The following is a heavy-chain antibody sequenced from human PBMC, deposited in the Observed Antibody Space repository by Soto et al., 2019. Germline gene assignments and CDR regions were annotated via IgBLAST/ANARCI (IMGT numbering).Heavy chain of an antibody. CDR2: ISSSGNTI. V-gene: IGHV3-48*02. CDR1: GFTFNSYT. CDR3: ARDLYDSSGYTAY. D-gene: IGHD3-22*01. Sequence: LRLSCAASGFTFNSYTMNWDRQAPGKGLEWVSYISSSGNTIYYADSVKGRFTISRDNAKNSLYLQMNSLRDEDTAVYYCARDLYDSSGYTAYWGQGTLVTVSS. J-gene: IGHJ4*02.